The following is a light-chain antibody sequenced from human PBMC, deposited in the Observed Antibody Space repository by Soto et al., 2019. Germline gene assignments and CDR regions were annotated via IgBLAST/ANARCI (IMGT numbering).Light chain of an antibody. CDR1: SSDIGTYDY. Sequence: QSALTQPASVSGSPGQSITISCTGTSSDIGTYDYVSWYQQYPGKVPKLMIYEVSNRPSGVSIRFSGSKSGNTASLTISGLQAEDEADYYCGSSTNSLYVFGTGTKLTVL. CDR2: EVS. J-gene: IGLJ1*01. CDR3: GSSTNSLYV. V-gene: IGLV2-14*01.